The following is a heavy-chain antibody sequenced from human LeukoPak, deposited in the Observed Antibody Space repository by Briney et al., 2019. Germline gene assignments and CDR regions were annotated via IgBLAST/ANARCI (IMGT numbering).Heavy chain of an antibody. D-gene: IGHD2-2*01. CDR3: ARDHIVVVPAATPMDY. V-gene: IGHV3-21*01. CDR1: GFTFSSYN. Sequence: GGSLRLSCAASGFTFSSYNMNWVRQSPGKGLEWVSSISSSSNYIYYADSVKGRFTISRDNAKNSLYLQMNRLRAEDTAVYYCARDHIVVVPAATPMDYWGQGTLVAVSS. J-gene: IGHJ4*02. CDR2: ISSSSNYI.